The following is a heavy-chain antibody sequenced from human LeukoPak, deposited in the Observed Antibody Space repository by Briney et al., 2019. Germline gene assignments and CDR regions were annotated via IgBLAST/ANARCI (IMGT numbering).Heavy chain of an antibody. V-gene: IGHV4-59*01. Sequence: SETLSLTCTVSGGSISSYYWSWIRQPPGKRLEWIGYIYYSGSTNYNPSLKSRVTISVDTSKNQFSLKLSSVTAADTAVYYCARERTTGTTFDYWGQGTLVTVSS. CDR3: ARERTTGTTFDY. D-gene: IGHD1-1*01. CDR2: IYYSGST. J-gene: IGHJ4*02. CDR1: GGSISSYY.